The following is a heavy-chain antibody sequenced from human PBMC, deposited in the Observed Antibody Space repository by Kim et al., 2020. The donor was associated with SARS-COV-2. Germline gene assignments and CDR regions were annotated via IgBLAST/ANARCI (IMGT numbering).Heavy chain of an antibody. D-gene: IGHD3-10*01. J-gene: IGHJ3*02. CDR3: AHSMVRGRLGAFDI. V-gene: IGHV2-5*01. Sequence: RPSLKSRLTITKDTSKNQVVLTMTNMDPVDTATYYCAHSMVRGRLGAFDIWGQGTMVTVSS.